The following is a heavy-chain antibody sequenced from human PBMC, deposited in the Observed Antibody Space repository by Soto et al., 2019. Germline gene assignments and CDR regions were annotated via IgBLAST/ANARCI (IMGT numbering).Heavy chain of an antibody. Sequence: QVQLVESGGGVVQPGRSLRLSCAASGFTFSTYAMHWVRQAPGKGLEWVAVISFDGSNKYYADSVKGRFTISRDNSKNXLYLQMNSLRGEDTAVYYCAAGEAGFSGYDYVSDYWGQGTLVTVSS. J-gene: IGHJ4*02. CDR1: GFTFSTYA. CDR3: AAGEAGFSGYDYVSDY. V-gene: IGHV3-30-3*01. D-gene: IGHD5-12*01. CDR2: ISFDGSNK.